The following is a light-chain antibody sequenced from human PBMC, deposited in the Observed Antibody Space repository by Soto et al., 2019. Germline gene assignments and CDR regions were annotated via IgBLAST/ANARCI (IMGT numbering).Light chain of an antibody. Sequence: QSVLTQPPSVSGAPGQSITISCTGSSSNIGAGYDVHWYQQPPGTAPKLLIYNNSNRPSGVPERFSGSKSGTSASLAIAGLQAEDEADYYCQSHDSTLSAVFGTGTKLTVL. J-gene: IGLJ1*01. CDR2: NNS. CDR3: QSHDSTLSAV. CDR1: SSNIGAGYD. V-gene: IGLV1-40*01.